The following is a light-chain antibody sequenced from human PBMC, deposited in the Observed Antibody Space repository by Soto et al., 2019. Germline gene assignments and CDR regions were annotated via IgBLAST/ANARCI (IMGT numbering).Light chain of an antibody. CDR2: GNS. CDR1: SSNIGAGYD. J-gene: IGLJ1*01. CDR3: QSYDSSLSGRV. Sequence: QSVLTQPPSVSGAPGQRVTISCTGSSSNIGAGYDVHWYQQLPGTAPKLLIYGNSNRPSGVPDRFSGSKSGTSASLAITGLQAEDEADYYCQSYDSSLSGRVFGTGTKANVL. V-gene: IGLV1-40*01.